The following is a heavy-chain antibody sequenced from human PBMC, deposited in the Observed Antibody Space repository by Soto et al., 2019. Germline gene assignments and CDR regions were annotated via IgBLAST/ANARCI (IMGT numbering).Heavy chain of an antibody. J-gene: IGHJ6*02. CDR3: ARDLGMGYYYYGMDV. CDR2: ISYDGSNK. CDR1: GFTFSSYA. Sequence: PGGSLRLSCAASGFTFSSYAMHWVRQAPGKGLEWVAVISYDGSNKYYADSVKGRFTISRDNSKNTLYLQMNSLRAEDTAVYYCARDLGMGYYYYGMDVWGQGTTVTVSS. D-gene: IGHD1-26*01. V-gene: IGHV3-30-3*01.